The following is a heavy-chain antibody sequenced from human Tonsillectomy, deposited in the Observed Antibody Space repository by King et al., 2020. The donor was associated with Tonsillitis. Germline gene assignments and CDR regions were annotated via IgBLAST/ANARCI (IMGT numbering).Heavy chain of an antibody. CDR2: IRNKADSYTT. J-gene: IGHJ4*02. Sequence: VQLVESGGGLVQPGGSLRLSCVASGFSVSVHYMEWVRQAPGEGLEWGGRIRNKADSYTTEYAASVKGRFIISRDDLKKSLYLQMNSLKSEDTAVYYCASGRVGATDYWGQGTLVTVSS. CDR3: ASGRVGATDY. CDR1: GFSVSVHY. V-gene: IGHV3-72*01. D-gene: IGHD1-26*01.